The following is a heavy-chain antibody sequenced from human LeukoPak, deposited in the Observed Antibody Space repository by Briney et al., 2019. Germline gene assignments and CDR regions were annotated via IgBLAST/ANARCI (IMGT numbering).Heavy chain of an antibody. Sequence: GGSLRLSCAASGFTFSRHPMNWVRQAPGKGLEWVSYISPGTIYYADSVKGRFTISRDNAKNSLYLQMNSLRAEDTAVYYCAREYYDFWSGYYGYVDVWGQGTTVTVSS. V-gene: IGHV3-48*01. CDR2: ISPGTI. CDR3: AREYYDFWSGYYGYVDV. D-gene: IGHD3-3*01. J-gene: IGHJ6*02. CDR1: GFTFSRHP.